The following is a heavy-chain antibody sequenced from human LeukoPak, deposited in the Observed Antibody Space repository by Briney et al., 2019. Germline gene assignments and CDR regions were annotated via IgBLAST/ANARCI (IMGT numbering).Heavy chain of an antibody. D-gene: IGHD6-13*01. Sequence: GGSLRLSCAASGFTFSSYTMNWVRQAPGKGLEWVSSISSGSRSIFYADSVKGRFTISRDNSKNTLYLQMNSLRAEDTAVYYCAKETIAAAGSFPLTIPKPQDYWGQGTLVTVSS. CDR1: GFTFSSYT. CDR2: ISSGSRSI. V-gene: IGHV3-21*01. J-gene: IGHJ4*02. CDR3: AKETIAAAGSFPLTIPKPQDY.